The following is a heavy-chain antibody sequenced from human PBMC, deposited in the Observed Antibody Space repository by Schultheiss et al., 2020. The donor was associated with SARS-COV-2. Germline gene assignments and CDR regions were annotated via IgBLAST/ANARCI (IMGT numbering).Heavy chain of an antibody. V-gene: IGHV3-7*03. J-gene: IGHJ6*02. Sequence: GGSLRLSCAASGFTFSGFWMSSVRQAPGKGLEWVAKIKEDGSYTNYVESVKGRFTISRDNAKKSLYLQMNSLTSEDTAVYYCARGGSTKATFWGQGTTVTVSS. CDR1: GFTFSGFW. CDR3: ARGGSTKATF. D-gene: IGHD1-26*01. CDR2: IKEDGSYT.